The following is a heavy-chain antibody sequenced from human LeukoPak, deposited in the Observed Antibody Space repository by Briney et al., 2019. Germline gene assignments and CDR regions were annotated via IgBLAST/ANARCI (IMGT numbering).Heavy chain of an antibody. D-gene: IGHD6-19*01. Sequence: SETLSLTCTVSGGSISHYYCGWIRQPPGKGLEWIGYIYYSDMYNSGSTNYNPSVKSRVTISVDKSKTQFSLKLTSSTVADTAVYYFPRALDRSGWYVDYWGQGTLVTVSS. CDR2: IYYSDMYNSGST. J-gene: IGHJ4*02. CDR1: GGSISHYY. V-gene: IGHV4-59*01. CDR3: PRALDRSGWYVDY.